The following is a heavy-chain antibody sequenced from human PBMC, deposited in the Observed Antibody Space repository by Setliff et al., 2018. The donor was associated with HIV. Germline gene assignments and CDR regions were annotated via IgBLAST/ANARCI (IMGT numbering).Heavy chain of an antibody. V-gene: IGHV4-61*02. CDR2: IHTSGST. CDR3: ARHRGMPGTTWYNHYMDV. D-gene: IGHD1-7*01. J-gene: IGHJ6*03. CDR1: GGSISSGTYY. Sequence: SETLSLTCTVSGGSISSGTYYWSWIRQPAGKGLEWIGRIHTSGSTNYNPSLKSRVSMSIDTSKNQFSLRLSSVTAADTAVYYCARHRGMPGTTWYNHYMDVWGTGATVTVSS.